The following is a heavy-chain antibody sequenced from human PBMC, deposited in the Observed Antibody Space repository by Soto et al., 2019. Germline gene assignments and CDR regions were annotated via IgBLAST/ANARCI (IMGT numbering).Heavy chain of an antibody. Sequence: ASVKVSCKVSGYTLTQLSMHWVRQAPGKGLEWMGRFDPEDGETIYAQKFQGRVTMTEDTSTDTAYMELSSLRSEDTAVYYCATDLRGEAWPYTYYYYYGMDVWGQ. V-gene: IGHV1-24*01. D-gene: IGHD2-21*01. CDR2: FDPEDGET. CDR3: ATDLRGEAWPYTYYYYYGMDV. J-gene: IGHJ6*02. CDR1: GYTLTQLS.